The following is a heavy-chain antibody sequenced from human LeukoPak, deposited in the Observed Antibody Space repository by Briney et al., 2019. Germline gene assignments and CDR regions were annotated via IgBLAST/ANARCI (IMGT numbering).Heavy chain of an antibody. D-gene: IGHD3-10*01. J-gene: IGHJ4*02. Sequence: SETLSLTCAVYGGYFSGYYWSWIRQPPGKGLEWIGEINHSGSTNYNPSLKSRVTISVDTSKNQFSLKLSSVTAADTAVYYCARRGLYYYGSGSYLGYWGQGTLVTVSS. CDR3: ARRGLYYYGSGSYLGY. CDR1: GGYFSGYY. V-gene: IGHV4-34*01. CDR2: INHSGST.